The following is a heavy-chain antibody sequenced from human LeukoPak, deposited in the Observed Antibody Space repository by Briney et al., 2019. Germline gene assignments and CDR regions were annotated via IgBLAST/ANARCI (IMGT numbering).Heavy chain of an antibody. D-gene: IGHD3-22*01. CDR1: GGTFSSYA. CDR2: IIPIFGTA. J-gene: IGHJ4*02. CDR3: ARARPDMDYYDSTGYSEMNS. Sequence: SVKVSCKASGGTFSSYAISWVRQAPGQGLEWMGGIIPIFGTANYAQKFQGRVTITADESTSTAYMELSSLRSEDTAVYYCARARPDMDYYDSTGYSEMNSWGQGTLVTVSS. V-gene: IGHV1-69*01.